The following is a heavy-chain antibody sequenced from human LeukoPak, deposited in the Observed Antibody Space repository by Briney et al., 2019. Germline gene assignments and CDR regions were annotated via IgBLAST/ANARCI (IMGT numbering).Heavy chain of an antibody. CDR1: GGTFSSYA. D-gene: IGHD2-2*01. CDR2: IIPIFGTA. CDR3: ARDDRYCSSTSCYYWFDP. Sequence: GASVTVSFKASGGTFSSYAISWVRQAPGQGLEWMGGIIPIFGTANYAQKCQGRVTITTAESTSTAYMELSSLRSEDTAVYYCARDDRYCSSTSCYYWFDPWGQGTLVTVSS. J-gene: IGHJ5*02. V-gene: IGHV1-69*05.